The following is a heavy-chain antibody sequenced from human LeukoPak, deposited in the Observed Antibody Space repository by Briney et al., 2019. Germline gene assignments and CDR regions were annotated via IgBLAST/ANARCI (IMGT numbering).Heavy chain of an antibody. J-gene: IGHJ4*02. V-gene: IGHV3-43D*03. Sequence: GGSLRLSCVASGFTFDDYAMHWVRQAPGKGLEWVSLITWEGFNTYYSDSVKGRFTISRDNAKNSVFLEMNSLKAEDTAVYYCARGTNAYPGTDYWGQGTLVTVSS. CDR2: ITWEGFNT. CDR1: GFTFDDYA. CDR3: ARGTNAYPGTDY. D-gene: IGHD3-16*01.